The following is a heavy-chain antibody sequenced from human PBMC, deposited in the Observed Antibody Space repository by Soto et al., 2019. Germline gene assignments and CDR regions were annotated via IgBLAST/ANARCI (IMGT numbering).Heavy chain of an antibody. CDR1: GFTFSSYG. Sequence: QVQLVESGGGVVQPGRSLRLSCAASGFTFSSYGMHWVRQAPGKGLEWVALVWYDGGNKYYADSVKGRFTISRDKSKNTLYLQMNSLRDEDTAVYYCVRAAGYSGNDYVYYYGMDVWGQGTTVTVSS. D-gene: IGHD5-12*01. CDR2: VWYDGGNK. CDR3: VRAAGYSGNDYVYYYGMDV. J-gene: IGHJ6*02. V-gene: IGHV3-33*01.